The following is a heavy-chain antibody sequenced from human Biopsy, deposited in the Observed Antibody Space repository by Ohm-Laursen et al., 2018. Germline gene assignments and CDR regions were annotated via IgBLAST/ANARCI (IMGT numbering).Heavy chain of an antibody. V-gene: IGHV1-8*01. CDR2: MNPKSGKT. J-gene: IGHJ5*02. D-gene: IGHD3-10*01. CDR3: ATDTLMAQNLVPGENWFDP. CDR1: GYTFTDYD. Sequence: ASVKVSCKASGYTFTDYDIIWVRQATGQGPEWMGWMNPKSGKTGYEQKFRGRVTMTSDTSISTAYMELSSLGSEDTAVYYCATDTLMAQNLVPGENWFDPWGQGTLVTVSS.